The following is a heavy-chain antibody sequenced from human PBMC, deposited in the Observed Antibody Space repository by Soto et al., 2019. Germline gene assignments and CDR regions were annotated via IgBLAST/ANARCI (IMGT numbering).Heavy chain of an antibody. V-gene: IGHV3-15*01. J-gene: IGHJ6*03. CDR1: GFTFSNAW. D-gene: IGHD3-3*01. CDR3: TTDLGFLRFLEWLTYYYYYYMDV. Sequence: GGSLRLSCAASGFTFSNAWMSWVRQAPGKGLEWVGRIKSKTDGGTTDYPAPGKGRFTISRDDSKNTLYLQMNSLKTEDTDVYYCTTDLGFLRFLEWLTYYYYYYMDVWGKGTTVTVSS. CDR2: IKSKTDGGTT.